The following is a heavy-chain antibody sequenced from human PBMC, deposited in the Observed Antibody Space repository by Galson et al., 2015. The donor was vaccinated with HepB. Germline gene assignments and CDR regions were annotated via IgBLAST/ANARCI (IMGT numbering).Heavy chain of an antibody. J-gene: IGHJ4*02. Sequence: SLRLSCAASGFTFRHYWMHWVRQAPGKGLVWVSRINNDGISKTYADAVKGRVTISIDNTKNTLYLEMNSLRAEDTAVYYCAREGLLVPGNTPLDYWGQGTLVTASS. V-gene: IGHV3-74*01. CDR3: AREGLLVPGNTPLDY. CDR1: GFTFRHYW. D-gene: IGHD1/OR15-1a*01. CDR2: INNDGISK.